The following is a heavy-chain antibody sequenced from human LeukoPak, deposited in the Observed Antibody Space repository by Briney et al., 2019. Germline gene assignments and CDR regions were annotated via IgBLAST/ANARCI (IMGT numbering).Heavy chain of an antibody. D-gene: IGHD3-16*01. CDR3: ARAGGVSFVARWFDP. CDR2: VSAYNGNT. J-gene: IGHJ5*02. V-gene: IGHV1-18*01. Sequence: ASVKVSCKASGGTFSSYAISWARQAPGQGLEWLGWVSAYNGNTNYAQKLQGRVTMTTDTSTGIAYMELKSLRSDDTAVYYCARAGGVSFVARWFDPWGQGSLVTVSS. CDR1: GGTFSSYA.